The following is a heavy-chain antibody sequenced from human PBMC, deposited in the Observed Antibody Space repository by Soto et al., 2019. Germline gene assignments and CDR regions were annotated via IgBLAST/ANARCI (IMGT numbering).Heavy chain of an antibody. CDR1: GFTFSSYG. CDR2: ISYDGSNK. Sequence: GGSLRLSCAASGFTFSSYGMHWVRQAPGKGLEWVAVISYDGSNKYYADSVKGRFTISRDNSKNTLYLQMNSLRAEDTAVYYCAKGVAGIRADYWGQGTLVTVSS. D-gene: IGHD6-19*01. CDR3: AKGVAGIRADY. J-gene: IGHJ4*02. V-gene: IGHV3-30*18.